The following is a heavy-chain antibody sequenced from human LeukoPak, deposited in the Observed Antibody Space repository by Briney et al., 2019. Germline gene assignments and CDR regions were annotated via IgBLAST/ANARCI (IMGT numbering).Heavy chain of an antibody. CDR1: GFTLSSNS. D-gene: IGHD4/OR15-4a*01. J-gene: IGHJ4*02. CDR3: ARRAGAYSHPYDY. V-gene: IGHV3-53*01. CDR2: IYNSSRI. Sequence: GGSLRLSCTVSGFTLSSNSISWVRQAPGKGLEWGSFIYNSSRIHYSDSVKGRFTISRDNSKNTLYLQMNSLKAEDTAVYYCARRAGAYSHPYDYWGQGTLVTVAS.